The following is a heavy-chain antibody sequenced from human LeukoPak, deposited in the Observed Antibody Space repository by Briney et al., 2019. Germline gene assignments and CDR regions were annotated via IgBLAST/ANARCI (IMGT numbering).Heavy chain of an antibody. J-gene: IGHJ4*02. CDR3: ARDLGPGDYFDY. V-gene: IGHV4-59*01. CDR2: IYYSGST. Sequence: SETLSLTCTVSGGSISSYYLSWIRQPPGKGLEWIGYIYYSGSTNYNPSLKSRVTISVDTSKNQFSLKLSSVTAADTAVYYCARDLGPGDYFDYWGQGTLVTVSS. CDR1: GGSISSYY. D-gene: IGHD3-10*01.